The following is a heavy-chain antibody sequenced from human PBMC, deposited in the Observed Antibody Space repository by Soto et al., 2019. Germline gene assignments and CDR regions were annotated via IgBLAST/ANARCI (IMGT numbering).Heavy chain of an antibody. CDR2: ISSSSSYI. Sequence: GGSLRLSCAASGFTFSSYSMNWVRQAPGKGLEWVSSISSSSSYIYYADSVKGRFTISRDNAKNSLYLQMNSLRAEDTAVYYCASNMVGPDGYYMDVWGKGTTVTVSS. J-gene: IGHJ6*03. V-gene: IGHV3-21*01. D-gene: IGHD2-15*01. CDR1: GFTFSSYS. CDR3: ASNMVGPDGYYMDV.